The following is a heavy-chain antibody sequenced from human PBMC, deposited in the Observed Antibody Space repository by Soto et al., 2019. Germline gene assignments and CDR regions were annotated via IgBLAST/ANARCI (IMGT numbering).Heavy chain of an antibody. CDR1: GGSISSGGYY. Sequence: PSETLSLTCTVSGGSISSGGYYWSWIRQHPGKGLEWIGYIYYSGSTYYNPSLKSRVTISVDTSKNRFSLKLSSVTAADTAVYYCARVSGGYYNSLDYWGQGTLVTVSS. J-gene: IGHJ4*02. CDR2: IYYSGST. CDR3: ARVSGGYYNSLDY. V-gene: IGHV4-31*03. D-gene: IGHD3-22*01.